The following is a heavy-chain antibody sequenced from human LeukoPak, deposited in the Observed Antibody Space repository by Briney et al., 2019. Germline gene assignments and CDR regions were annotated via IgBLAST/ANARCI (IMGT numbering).Heavy chain of an antibody. D-gene: IGHD3-22*01. CDR1: GFTFGRYW. V-gene: IGHV4-4*02. CDR2: IYHSGST. J-gene: IGHJ3*02. CDR3: ARVRHYYDSSGYSDIDAFDI. Sequence: GSLRLSCVASGFTFGRYWMSWVRQPPGKGLEWIGEIYHSGSTNYNPSLKSRVTISVDESKNQFSLKLSSVTAADTAVYYCARVRHYYDSSGYSDIDAFDIWGQGTMVTVSS.